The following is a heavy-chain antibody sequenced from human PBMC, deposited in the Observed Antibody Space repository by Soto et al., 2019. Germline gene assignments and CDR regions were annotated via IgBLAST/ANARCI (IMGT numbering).Heavy chain of an antibody. V-gene: IGHV3-30*18. CDR1: GLTFNIYG. CDR2: ISYDGRNK. Sequence: QVQLVESGGGVVQPGRSLRLSCAASGLTFNIYGMRWVRQAPGKGLEWVAVISYDGRNKDYADSVRGRFTISRDNSKNTLDLQMNSLKTEDTAVYYCAKAVSGQYFFDYWGQGTLVTVSS. CDR3: AKAVSGQYFFDY. J-gene: IGHJ4*02. D-gene: IGHD3-3*01.